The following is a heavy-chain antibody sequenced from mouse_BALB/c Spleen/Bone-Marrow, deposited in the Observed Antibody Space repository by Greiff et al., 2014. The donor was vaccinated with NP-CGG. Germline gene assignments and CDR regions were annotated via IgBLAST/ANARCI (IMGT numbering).Heavy chain of an antibody. J-gene: IGHJ2*01. Sequence: HLVESGPELVKPGASVKMSCKASGYTFTSYVMHWMKQKPGQGLEWIGYINPYNDGTKYNETFKGKATLTSDKSSSTAYMDLSSLTSEDSAVYFCARSEYFGSSYDYWSQGTTLTVSS. CDR2: INPYNDGT. D-gene: IGHD1-1*01. V-gene: IGHV1-14*01. CDR1: GYTFTSYV. CDR3: ARSEYFGSSYDY.